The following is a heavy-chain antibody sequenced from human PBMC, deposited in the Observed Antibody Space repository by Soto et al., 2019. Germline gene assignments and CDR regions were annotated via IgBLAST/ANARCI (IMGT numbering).Heavy chain of an antibody. J-gene: IGHJ4*02. CDR3: ARNLVNYYGSGSYYNCDY. Sequence: HTLVNPTETLTLTCPVSGFSLINSRLVVSWSRQPPGKALEWLAHMFSTDEKSYSTSLRSRLTVSKDTSKSQVVLTMTNLDPVDTATYYCARNLVNYYGSGSYYNCDYWGQGALVTVSS. CDR2: MFSTDEK. CDR1: GFSLINSRLV. D-gene: IGHD3-10*01. V-gene: IGHV2-26*01.